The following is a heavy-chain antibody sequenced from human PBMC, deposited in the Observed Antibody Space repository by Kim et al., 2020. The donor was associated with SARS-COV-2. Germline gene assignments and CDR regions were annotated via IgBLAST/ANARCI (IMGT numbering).Heavy chain of an antibody. CDR3: ASPKRAYSSSLTYFDY. J-gene: IGHJ4*01. D-gene: IGHD6-13*01. CDR2: ISYDGSNK. V-gene: IGHV3-30*04. CDR1: GFTFSSYA. Sequence: GGSLRLSCAPSGFTFSSYAMHWVRQAPGKGLEWVAVISYDGSNKYYADSVKGRFTISRDNSKNTLYLQMNSLRAEDTAVYYCASPKRAYSSSLTYFDYWG.